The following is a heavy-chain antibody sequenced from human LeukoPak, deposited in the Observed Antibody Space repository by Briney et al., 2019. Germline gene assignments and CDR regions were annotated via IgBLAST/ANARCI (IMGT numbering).Heavy chain of an antibody. Sequence: GESLKISCKGSGYSFTSYWIGWVRQMPGKGLEWMGIIYPGDSDTRYSQSFQGQVTISADKSISTAYLQWSSLKASDTAMYYCARHAIAADWWTDQDKWYFDLWGRGTLVTVSS. J-gene: IGHJ2*01. V-gene: IGHV5-51*01. CDR2: IYPGDSDT. D-gene: IGHD6-25*01. CDR1: GYSFTSYW. CDR3: ARHAIAADWWTDQDKWYFDL.